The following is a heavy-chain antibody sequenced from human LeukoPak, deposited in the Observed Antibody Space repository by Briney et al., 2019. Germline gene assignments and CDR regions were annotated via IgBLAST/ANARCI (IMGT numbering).Heavy chain of an antibody. D-gene: IGHD3-3*01. J-gene: IGHJ4*02. V-gene: IGHV3-23*01. CDR3: ARDWSGYL. CDR1: GFSFSTYS. Sequence: GGSLRLSCAASGFSFSTYSMSWVRQAPGKGLEWVSAIRGGGQDTYYADSVKGRFTISRDNSKDTLSLQMNSLRAEDTAVYYCARDWSGYLWGQGTLVTVSS. CDR2: IRGGGQDT.